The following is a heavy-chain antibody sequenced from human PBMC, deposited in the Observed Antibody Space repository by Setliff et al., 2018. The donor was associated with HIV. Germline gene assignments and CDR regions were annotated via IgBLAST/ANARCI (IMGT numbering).Heavy chain of an antibody. Sequence: AASVKVSCKASGGAFSSYALSWVRQAPGQGLEWMGGIIPIFGTANYAQKFQGRVTITTDESTSTAYMELSSLRSEDTAVYYCASADSSNWYHVDYWGQGTLVTVPQ. CDR1: GGAFSSYA. J-gene: IGHJ4*02. CDR2: IIPIFGTA. D-gene: IGHD6-13*01. CDR3: ASADSSNWYHVDY. V-gene: IGHV1-69*05.